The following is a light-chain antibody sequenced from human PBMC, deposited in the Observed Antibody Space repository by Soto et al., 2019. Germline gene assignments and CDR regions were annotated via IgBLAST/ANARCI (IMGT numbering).Light chain of an antibody. J-gene: IGKJ1*01. CDR2: DVS. V-gene: IGKV1-5*01. CDR3: QQYTNYPWT. CDR1: QSISSW. Sequence: DIQMTQSPPTLSASVGDRVTITCRARQSISSWLAWYQQRPGKAPNLLIYDVSSLESGVPSRFSGSGSGTEFTLTISSLQPDDFATYYCQQYTNYPWTFGQGTK.